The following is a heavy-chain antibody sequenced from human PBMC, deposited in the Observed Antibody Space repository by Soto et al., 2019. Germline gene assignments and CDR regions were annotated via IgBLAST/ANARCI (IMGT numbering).Heavy chain of an antibody. J-gene: IGHJ3*02. V-gene: IGHV1-46*01. CDR2: INPSGGST. Sequence: QAQLVQSGAEVKKPGASVKVSCKASGYTFTSYYMHWVRQAPGQGLEWMGIINPSGGSTSYAQKFQGRVTMTRDTSTSTVYMELSSLRSEDTAVYYCARDIVVVPAAALDDAFDIWGQGTMVTVSS. CDR3: ARDIVVVPAAALDDAFDI. CDR1: GYTFTSYY. D-gene: IGHD2-2*01.